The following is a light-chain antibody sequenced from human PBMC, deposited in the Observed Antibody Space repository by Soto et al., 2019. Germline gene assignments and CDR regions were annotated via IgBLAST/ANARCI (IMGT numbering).Light chain of an antibody. Sequence: VMWQSTAILSVSQGESAIRSCRASQSVSNNLAWYQQKPGQAPRLLIYGASSRATGIPDRFSGSGSGTDFTLTISSLQSEDFAVYYCQQYNNWSFGQGTRLEIK. V-gene: IGKV3D-15*01. CDR3: QQYNNWS. CDR1: QSVSNN. CDR2: GAS. J-gene: IGKJ5*01.